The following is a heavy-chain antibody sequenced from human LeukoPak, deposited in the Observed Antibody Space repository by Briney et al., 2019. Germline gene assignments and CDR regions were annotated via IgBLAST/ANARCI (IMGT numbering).Heavy chain of an antibody. V-gene: IGHV4-59*01. CDR3: ARETSQKGAHYMDV. Sequence: KPSQTLSLTCTVSGGSISSYYWSWIRQPPGKGLEWIGYIYYSGSTNYNPPLKSRVTISVDTSKNQFSLKLSSVTAADTAVYYCARETSQKGAHYMDVWGKGTTVTISS. J-gene: IGHJ6*03. D-gene: IGHD3-16*01. CDR2: IYYSGST. CDR1: GGSISSYY.